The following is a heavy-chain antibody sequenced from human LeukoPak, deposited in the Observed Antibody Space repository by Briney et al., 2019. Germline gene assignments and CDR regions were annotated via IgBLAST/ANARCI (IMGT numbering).Heavy chain of an antibody. V-gene: IGHV3-23*01. CDR2: ISGSSGNT. D-gene: IGHD3-10*01. Sequence: GGSLRLSCAASGFTFSSYAMSWVREAPGKGLEWVSGISGSSGNTYYADSVKGRFTISRDNSKNTLYLQMNSLRAEDTAVYYCAHGSGSYSRWDYWGQGTLVTVSS. CDR3: AHGSGSYSRWDY. J-gene: IGHJ4*02. CDR1: GFTFSSYA.